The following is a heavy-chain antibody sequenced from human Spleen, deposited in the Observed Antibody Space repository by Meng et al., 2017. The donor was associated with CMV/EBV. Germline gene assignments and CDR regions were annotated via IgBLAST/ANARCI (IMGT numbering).Heavy chain of an antibody. CDR3: ARDRVPEPPLEWPQLWGEDF. Sequence: LSLTCAVSGGSLTSFSWNWIRQPPGKGLEWVSGISWNSVSIDYADSVKGRFTISRDNAKNSLYLQMNSLRVEDTAVYYCARDRVPEPPLEWPQLWGEDFWGQGTLVTVSS. CDR2: ISWNSVSI. J-gene: IGHJ4*02. V-gene: IGHV3-9*01. D-gene: IGHD3-3*01. CDR1: GGSLTSFS.